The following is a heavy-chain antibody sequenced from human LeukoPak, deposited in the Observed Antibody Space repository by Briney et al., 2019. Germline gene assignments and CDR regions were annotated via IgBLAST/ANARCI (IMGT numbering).Heavy chain of an antibody. CDR3: ARVGSSWPTYYYYYMDV. CDR2: INSSGGST. J-gene: IGHJ6*03. CDR1: GYIFTSYN. D-gene: IGHD6-13*01. Sequence: ASVKVSCKASGYIFTSYNMYWVRQAPGQGLEWMGIINSSGGSTNYAQKFQGRVTITRNTSISTAYMELSSLRSEDTAVYYCARVGSSWPTYYYYYMDVWGKGTTVTVSS. V-gene: IGHV1-46*01.